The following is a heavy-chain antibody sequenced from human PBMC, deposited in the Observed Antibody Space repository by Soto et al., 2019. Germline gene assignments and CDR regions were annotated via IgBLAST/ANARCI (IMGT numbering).Heavy chain of an antibody. Sequence: SETLSLTCAVYGGSFSGYYWSWIRQPPGKGLEWIGEINHSGSTNYNPSLKSRVTISVDTSKNQFSLKLSSVTAADTAVYYCARGREHIVVVTAIWGNWFDPWGQGTLVTVS. V-gene: IGHV4-34*01. J-gene: IGHJ5*02. CDR1: GGSFSGYY. CDR2: INHSGST. D-gene: IGHD2-21*02. CDR3: ARGREHIVVVTAIWGNWFDP.